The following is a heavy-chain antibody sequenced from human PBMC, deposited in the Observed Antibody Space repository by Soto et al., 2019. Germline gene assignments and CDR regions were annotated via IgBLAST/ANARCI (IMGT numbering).Heavy chain of an antibody. CDR1: GDSVSSNNYY. V-gene: IGHV4-31*03. CDR3: ARDVNDSSGSQGFDY. D-gene: IGHD3-22*01. J-gene: IGHJ4*02. Sequence: PSETLSLTCTVIGDSVSSNNYYWSWIRQRPGKGLEWIGYIHYSGDSYDNPSLTSRITMPMDVSKNQFSLNLRSVTAADTAIYYCARDVNDSSGSQGFDYWGQGTLVTAPQ. CDR2: IHYSGDS.